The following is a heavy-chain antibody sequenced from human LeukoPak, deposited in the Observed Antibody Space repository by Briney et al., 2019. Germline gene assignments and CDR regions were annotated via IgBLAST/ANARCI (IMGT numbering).Heavy chain of an antibody. V-gene: IGHV4-34*01. CDR2: INHSGST. CDR1: GGSFSGYY. J-gene: IGHJ4*02. CDR3: AYSSAPAKFDY. Sequence: SETLSLTCAVYGGSFSGYYWSWIRQPPGKGLEWIGEINHSGSTNYNPSLKSRVTISVDTSKNQFSLKLSSVTAADTAVYYCAYSSAPAKFDYWGQGTLVTVSS. D-gene: IGHD6-19*01.